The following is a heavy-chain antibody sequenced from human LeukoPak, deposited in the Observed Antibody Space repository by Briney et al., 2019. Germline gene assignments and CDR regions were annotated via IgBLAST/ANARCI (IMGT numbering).Heavy chain of an antibody. V-gene: IGHV3-11*04. CDR3: AGGRQWLAFDC. J-gene: IGHJ4*02. Sequence: GGSLTLSCAVSGVTFRDYYMSWIRQAPGEGRGWGAYIGSSGSTIYYADSLKGRFTISRDNAKNSLYLQMNSLRAEDTGVYYGAGGRQWLAFDCGGQGTLVTVPS. CDR2: IGSSGSTI. CDR1: GVTFRDYY. D-gene: IGHD6-19*01.